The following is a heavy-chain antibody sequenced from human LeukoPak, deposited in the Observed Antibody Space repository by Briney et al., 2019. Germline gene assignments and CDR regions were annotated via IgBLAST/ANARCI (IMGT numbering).Heavy chain of an antibody. D-gene: IGHD6-13*01. Sequence: PSETLSLTCTVPGGSISSYYWSCIRQPAGKGLEWIWHIYTSVNTNYNTSLTSRVSMPLDRSKNQFSLKVSSVTAADTAVYYCARGIGAVGILYYFDYWGQGTLVSVSS. CDR2: IYTSVNT. V-gene: IGHV4-4*07. CDR1: GGSISSYY. CDR3: ARGIGAVGILYYFDY. J-gene: IGHJ4*02.